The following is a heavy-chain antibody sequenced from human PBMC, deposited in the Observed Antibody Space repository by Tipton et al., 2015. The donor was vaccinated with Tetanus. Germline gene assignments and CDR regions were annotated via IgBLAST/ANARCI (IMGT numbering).Heavy chain of an antibody. Sequence: TLSLTCAVYGGSFSGYYWSWIRQPPGKGLEWIGESNHSGSTNYSPSPKSRVTISVDTSKNLFSLKLSSVTAADTAVYYCARGRRIQLWNDAFDIWGQGTMVTVSS. CDR3: ARGRRIQLWNDAFDI. V-gene: IGHV4-34*01. CDR2: SNHSGST. D-gene: IGHD5-18*01. CDR1: GGSFSGYY. J-gene: IGHJ3*02.